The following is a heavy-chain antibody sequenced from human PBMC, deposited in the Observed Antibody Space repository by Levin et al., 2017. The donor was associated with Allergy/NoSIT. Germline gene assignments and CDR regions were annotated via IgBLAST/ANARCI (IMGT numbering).Heavy chain of an antibody. CDR3: ARALGQWLVSEWFAP. J-gene: IGHJ5*02. Sequence: SETLSLTCTVSGVSIRNYYWSWIRQPAGKGLEWIGRIYNNETTNYNPSLKSRVTMSLDTSKNHFSLKLRSVIAADTAVYYCARALGQWLVSEWFAPCGQGTLVTVSP. V-gene: IGHV4-4*07. CDR2: IYNNETT. CDR1: GVSIRNYY. D-gene: IGHD6-19*01.